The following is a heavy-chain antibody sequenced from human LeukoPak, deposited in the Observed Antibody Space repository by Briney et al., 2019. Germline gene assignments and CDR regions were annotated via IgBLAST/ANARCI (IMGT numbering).Heavy chain of an antibody. CDR1: GGSISSGDYY. Sequence: SETLSLTCTVSGGSISSGDYYWSWIRQPPGKGLEWIGYIYYSGSTCYNPSLKSRVTISVDTSKNQFSLKLSSVTAADTAVYYCARAVVRLSIAAAGTGYFDYWGQGTLVTVSS. V-gene: IGHV4-30-4*01. CDR3: ARAVVRLSIAAAGTGYFDY. D-gene: IGHD6-13*01. J-gene: IGHJ4*02. CDR2: IYYSGST.